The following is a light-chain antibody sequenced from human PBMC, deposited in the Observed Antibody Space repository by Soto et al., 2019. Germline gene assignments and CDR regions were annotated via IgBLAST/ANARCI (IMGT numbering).Light chain of an antibody. J-gene: IGLJ3*02. CDR1: SSNIGSHV. V-gene: IGLV1-44*01. CDR2: NNN. Sequence: QSVLTQPPSASGTPGQRVTISCSESSSNIGSHVVYWYQQLAGTAPKLLMYNNNQRPSGVPDRFSGSKSGTSASLAISGLQTEDEADYYCAVWDDSLDGWVFGGGTKLTVL. CDR3: AVWDDSLDGWV.